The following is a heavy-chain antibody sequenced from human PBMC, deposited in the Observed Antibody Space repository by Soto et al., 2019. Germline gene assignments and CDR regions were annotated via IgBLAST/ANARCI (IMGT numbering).Heavy chain of an antibody. V-gene: IGHV5-51*01. D-gene: IGHD4-17*01. Sequence: DVQLVQSGAEVKKPVESLEISCKGSGYTLTAHWIAWVCQMPGKRLEWMGLIYPDDSDTRYRPAFQVQVTISADKSSNAAYLQWSILKPSDTAIYYCARLAGDYIRTGFDYWGQGTPVTVSS. CDR1: GYTLTAHW. CDR3: ARLAGDYIRTGFDY. CDR2: IYPDDSDT. J-gene: IGHJ4*02.